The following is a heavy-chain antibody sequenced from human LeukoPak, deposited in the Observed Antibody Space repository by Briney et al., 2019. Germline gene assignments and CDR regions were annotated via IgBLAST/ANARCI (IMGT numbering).Heavy chain of an antibody. CDR3: ARDYYYYDSSGYGPSGFDAFDI. CDR2: INTNTGNP. V-gene: IGHV7-4-1*02. CDR1: GYTFTSYA. Sequence: AAVKVSCKASGYTFTSYAMNWVRQAPGQGLEWMGWINTNTGNPTYAQGFTGRFVFSLDTSVSTAYLQISSLKAEDTAVYYCARDYYYYDSSGYGPSGFDAFDIWGQGTMVTVPS. J-gene: IGHJ3*02. D-gene: IGHD3-22*01.